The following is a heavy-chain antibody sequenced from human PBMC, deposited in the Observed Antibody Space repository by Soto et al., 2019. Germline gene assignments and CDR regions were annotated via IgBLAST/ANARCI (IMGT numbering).Heavy chain of an antibody. V-gene: IGHV3-30*18. CDR2: ISYDGSNK. Sequence: QVQLVESGGGVVQPGRSLRLSCAASGFTFSSYGMHWVRQAPGKGLEWVAVISYDGSNKYYADSVKGRFTISRGNSKNTLYLQMNSLRAEDTAVYYCAKAEEWFGELLGGMDVWGQGTTVTVSS. D-gene: IGHD3-10*01. CDR1: GFTFSSYG. J-gene: IGHJ6*02. CDR3: AKAEEWFGELLGGMDV.